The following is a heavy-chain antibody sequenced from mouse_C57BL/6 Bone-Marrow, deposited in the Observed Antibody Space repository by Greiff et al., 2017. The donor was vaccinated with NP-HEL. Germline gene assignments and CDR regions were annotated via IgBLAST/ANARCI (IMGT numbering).Heavy chain of an antibody. CDR3: ARDSDYAFDY. V-gene: IGHV1-53*01. Sequence: VQLQQPGTELVKPGASVKLSCKASGYTFTSYWMHWLKQRPGQGLEWIGNINPNNGGTNDTEKFKTKATLTVDKSSSTAYMQLSSLTSEDSAVYYCARDSDYAFDYWGQGTTLTVSA. CDR2: INPNNGGT. CDR1: GYTFTSYW. J-gene: IGHJ2*01. D-gene: IGHD3-2*02.